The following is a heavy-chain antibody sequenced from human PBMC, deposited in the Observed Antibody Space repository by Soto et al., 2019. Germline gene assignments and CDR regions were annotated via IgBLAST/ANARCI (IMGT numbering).Heavy chain of an antibody. V-gene: IGHV3-74*01. CDR3: ARGAITVLRGVDY. J-gene: IGHJ4*02. Sequence: GSLRLSCAASGFTFSSYCIHWVRQAPGKGLVWVSRINSDGSSTSYSDSVKGRFSISRDNSNNTMSLQMNSLRTEDTAVYYCARGAITVLRGVDYWGRGTLVTVSS. CDR2: INSDGSST. D-gene: IGHD3-10*01. CDR1: GFTFSSYC.